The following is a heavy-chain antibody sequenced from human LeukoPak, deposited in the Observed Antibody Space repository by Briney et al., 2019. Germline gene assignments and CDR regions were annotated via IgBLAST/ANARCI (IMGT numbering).Heavy chain of an antibody. J-gene: IGHJ6*03. D-gene: IGHD1-26*01. CDR2: ISPSGGST. V-gene: IGHV1-46*01. Sequence: ASVKVSCKASGYTFTSYYMHWVRQAPGQGLEWMGIISPSGGSTSYAQKFQGRVTMTRDTSTSTVYMELSSLRSEDTAVYYCARDLEYSGSYLRFHYYYYMDVWGKGTTVTVSS. CDR1: GYTFTSYY. CDR3: ARDLEYSGSYLRFHYYYYMDV.